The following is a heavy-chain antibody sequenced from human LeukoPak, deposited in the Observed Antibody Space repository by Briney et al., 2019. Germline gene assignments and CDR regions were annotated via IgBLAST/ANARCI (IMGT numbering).Heavy chain of an antibody. J-gene: IGHJ3*02. CDR3: ARHGVGYCSSTSCYRPFAFDI. CDR1: GGSISSSSYY. V-gene: IGHV4-39*01. Sequence: SETLSLTCTVSGGSISSSSYYWGWIRQPPGKGPEWIGSIYYSGSTYYNPSLKSRVTISVDTSKNQFSLKLSSVTAADTAVYYCARHGVGYCSSTSCYRPFAFDIWGQGTMVTVSS. D-gene: IGHD2-2*02. CDR2: IYYSGST.